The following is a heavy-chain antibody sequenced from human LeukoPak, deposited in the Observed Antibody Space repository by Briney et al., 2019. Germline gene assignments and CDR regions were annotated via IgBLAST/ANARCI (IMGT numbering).Heavy chain of an antibody. V-gene: IGHV3-33*01. J-gene: IGHJ4*02. D-gene: IGHD3-10*01. Sequence: PGGSLRLSCAASGFSFSTYAMHWVRQAPGKGLEWVALTWHDASHTFYTDSVKGRFTIFRDNSKNTVYLQMNSLGGEDTAVYYCAREIFGSGGYPDYWGRGTLVTVSS. CDR1: GFSFSTYA. CDR2: TWHDASHT. CDR3: AREIFGSGGYPDY.